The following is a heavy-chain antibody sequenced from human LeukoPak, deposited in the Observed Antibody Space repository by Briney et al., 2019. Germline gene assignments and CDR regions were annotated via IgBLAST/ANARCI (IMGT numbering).Heavy chain of an antibody. D-gene: IGHD3-10*01. Sequence: GASVKVSCKASGYTFTGYYMHWVRQAPGQGLEWMGRINPNSGGTNYAQKFQGRVTMTRDTSISTAYMELSRLRSDDTAVYYCARVLWFGELAFDYWGQGTLVTVSS. CDR1: GYTFTGYY. CDR2: INPNSGGT. CDR3: ARVLWFGELAFDY. V-gene: IGHV1-2*06. J-gene: IGHJ4*02.